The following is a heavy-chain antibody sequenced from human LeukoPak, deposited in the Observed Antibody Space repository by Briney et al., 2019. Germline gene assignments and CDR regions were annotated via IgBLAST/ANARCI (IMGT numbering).Heavy chain of an antibody. D-gene: IGHD3-3*01. CDR3: ARGNDFWSGYPTYWFDP. V-gene: IGHV1-8*01. Sequence: GASVKVSCKAAGYTFTSYDINLVRQPHGQGLEWMGWMNPNSGNTSYEQKFEGRVIMTRNTSSSTAYMELSSLRSEDKAAYYYARGNDFWSGYPTYWFDPWGQGTLVTVSS. J-gene: IGHJ5*02. CDR2: MNPNSGNT. CDR1: GYTFTSYD.